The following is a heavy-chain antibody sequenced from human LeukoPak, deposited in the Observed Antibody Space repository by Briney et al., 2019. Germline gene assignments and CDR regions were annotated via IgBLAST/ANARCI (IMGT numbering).Heavy chain of an antibody. J-gene: IGHJ4*02. V-gene: IGHV4-39*01. CDR2: IYYSGST. D-gene: IGHD6-19*01. Sequence: GSLRLSCAASGFTFSSYAMSWVRQPPGKGLEWIGSIYYSGSTYYNPSLKSRVTISVDTSKNQFSLKLSSVTAADTAVYYCARHSQLSVAGTVGYWGQGTLVTVSS. CDR1: GFTFSSYA. CDR3: ARHSQLSVAGTVGY.